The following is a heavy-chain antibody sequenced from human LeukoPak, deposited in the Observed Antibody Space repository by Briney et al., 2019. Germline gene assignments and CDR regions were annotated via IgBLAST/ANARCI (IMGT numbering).Heavy chain of an antibody. CDR1: GFTFSSYG. CDR3: AKSGYSSGWYYYYYYMDV. D-gene: IGHD6-19*01. CDR2: ISYDGSNK. Sequence: GGSLRLSCAASGFTFSSYGMHWVRQAPGKGLEWVAVISYDGSNKYYADSVKGRFTISRDNSKNTLYLQMNSLRAEDTAVYYCAKSGYSSGWYYYYYYMDVWGKGTTVTVSS. J-gene: IGHJ6*03. V-gene: IGHV3-30*18.